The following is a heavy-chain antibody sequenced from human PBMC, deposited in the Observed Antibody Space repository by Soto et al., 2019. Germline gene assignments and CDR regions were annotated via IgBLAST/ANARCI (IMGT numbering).Heavy chain of an antibody. CDR1: GYTFTSYD. V-gene: IGHV1-8*01. CDR2: MNPNSGNT. J-gene: IGHJ2*01. Sequence: ASVKVSCKASGYTFTSYDINWVRQATGQGLEWMGWMNPNSGNTGYAQKVQGRVTMTRNTSISTAYMELSSLRSEDTAVYYFARVVPWGWYNWYFDLWGRGTLVTVSS. CDR3: ARVVPWGWYNWYFDL. D-gene: IGHD7-27*01.